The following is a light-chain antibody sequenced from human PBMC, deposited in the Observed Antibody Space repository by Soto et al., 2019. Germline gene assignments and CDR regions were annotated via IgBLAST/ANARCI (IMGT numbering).Light chain of an antibody. CDR1: QDIRTD. J-gene: IGKJ4*02. CDR3: LLHYSYLPS. V-gene: IGKV1-17*01. CDR2: SAS. Sequence: DIQLTQTPSSLSASVGDRLTITCRASQDIRTDLSWYQQKPGKAPKLLIFSASTLQNEVPSRFSGSRSGTEFTLTISSLQPEDFATYYCLLHYSYLPSFGGGTKVDIK.